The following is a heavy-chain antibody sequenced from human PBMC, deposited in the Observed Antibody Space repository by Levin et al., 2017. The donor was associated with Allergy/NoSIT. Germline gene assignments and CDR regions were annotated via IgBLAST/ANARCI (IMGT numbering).Heavy chain of an antibody. J-gene: IGHJ4*02. CDR1: DGSFSGYF. Sequence: KSSETLSLTCAVYDGSFSGYFWTWIRQPPGKGLEWIGEIDQSGRTAYKPSLNSRVTISMDTSKNQFSLKLSFVTAADTAVYYCARQVPCTTSSCDYFDSWGQGTLVTVSS. V-gene: IGHV4-34*01. CDR3: ARQVPCTTSSCDYFDS. CDR2: IDQSGRT. D-gene: IGHD1-1*01.